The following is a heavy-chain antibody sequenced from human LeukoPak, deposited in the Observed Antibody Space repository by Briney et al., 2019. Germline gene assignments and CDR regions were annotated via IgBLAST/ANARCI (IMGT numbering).Heavy chain of an antibody. CDR2: LLYNGNT. CDR3: TRRGSGNGGTYAGMDV. J-gene: IGHJ6*02. Sequence: SETLSLTCTVAGVSISSDVHYWDWIRQAPGKGLEWIGSLLYNGNTWYNPSLESRVTISVDTSENQFSLRLTSVNAADTALYFCTRRGSGNGGTYAGMDVWGPGTSVTVSS. V-gene: IGHV4-39*01. CDR1: GVSISSDVHY. D-gene: IGHD1-26*01.